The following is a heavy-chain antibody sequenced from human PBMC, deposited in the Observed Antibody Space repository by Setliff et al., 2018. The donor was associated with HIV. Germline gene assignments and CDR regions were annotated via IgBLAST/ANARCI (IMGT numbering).Heavy chain of an antibody. J-gene: IGHJ5*02. V-gene: IGHV4-34*01. Sequence: SETLSLTCAVYGGSFSAYHWSWIRQPPGKGLEWIGSIYYSGSTYYNPSLKSRVTISVDTSKNQFSLKLSSVTAADTAVYYCATYADRESNRFDPWGQGILVTVSS. CDR3: ATYADRESNRFDP. CDR1: GGSFSAYH. D-gene: IGHD3-10*01. CDR2: IYYSGST.